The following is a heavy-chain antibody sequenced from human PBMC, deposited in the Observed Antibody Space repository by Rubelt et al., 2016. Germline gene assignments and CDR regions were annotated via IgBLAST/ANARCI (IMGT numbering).Heavy chain of an antibody. D-gene: IGHD6-6*01. CDR3: ARSASIAGRVLIDS. CDR2: ITDGSRAI. J-gene: IGHJ4*02. V-gene: IGHV3-48*04. Sequence: GKGLEWLSYITDGSRAIYYADSVKGRFTISRDNAKNSLYLQMNSLRAEDTAVYFCARSASIAGRVLIDSWGQGTLVTVSS.